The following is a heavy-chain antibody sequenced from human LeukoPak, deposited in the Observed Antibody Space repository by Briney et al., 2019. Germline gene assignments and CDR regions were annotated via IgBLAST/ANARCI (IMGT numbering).Heavy chain of an antibody. D-gene: IGHD1-26*01. CDR3: ARGEQLNYFAY. V-gene: IGHV3-48*03. CDR1: GFTFSSYE. J-gene: IGHJ4*02. Sequence: QPGGSLRLSCAASGFTFSSYEMSWVRQAPGKGLEWVSYISSSGTTEKYADSVKGRFTISRDNAKNSLYLQMYSLRADDTAVYYCARGEQLNYFAYWGQGALVTVSS. CDR2: ISSSGTTE.